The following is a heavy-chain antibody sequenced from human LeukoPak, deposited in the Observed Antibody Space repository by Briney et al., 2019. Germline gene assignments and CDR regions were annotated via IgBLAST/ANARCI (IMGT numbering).Heavy chain of an antibody. CDR1: GGSISSSSYY. D-gene: IGHD3-3*01. CDR3: ARAESPFWSGYPGYFDY. J-gene: IGHJ4*02. CDR2: IYYSGST. V-gene: IGHV4-39*07. Sequence: SETLSLTCTVSGGSISSSSYYWGWIRQPPGKGLEWIGSIYYSGSTYYNPSLRCRVTISVDTSKNQFSLKLSSVTAADTAVYYCARAESPFWSGYPGYFDYWGQGTLVTVSS.